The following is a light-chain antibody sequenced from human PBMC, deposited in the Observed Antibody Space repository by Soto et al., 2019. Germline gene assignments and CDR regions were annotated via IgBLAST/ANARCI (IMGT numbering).Light chain of an antibody. J-gene: IGLJ2*01. CDR1: SSNIGAGYD. CDR3: QSYDSSLRGSV. CDR2: GNS. V-gene: IGLV1-40*01. Sequence: QLVLTQPPSVSGAPGQRVTISCTGSSSNIGAGYDVHWYQHLPGTGPKLLIYGNSNRPSGVPDRFSGSKSGTSASLAITGLQAEDEGDYYCQSYDSSLRGSVFGGGTKLTVL.